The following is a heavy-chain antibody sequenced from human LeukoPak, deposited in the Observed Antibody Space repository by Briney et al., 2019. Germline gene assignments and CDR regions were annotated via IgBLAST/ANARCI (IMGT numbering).Heavy chain of an antibody. J-gene: IGHJ4*02. CDR1: GGSISSGSYY. D-gene: IGHD3-10*01. CDR3: ARDRNGSGSPPYFDY. V-gene: IGHV4-61*02. Sequence: SETQSLTCTVSGGSISSGSYYWSWIRQPAGKGLEWIGRIYTSGSTNYNPSLKSRVTISVDTSKNQFSLKLSSVTAADTAVYYCARDRNGSGSPPYFDYWGQGTLVTVSS. CDR2: IYTSGST.